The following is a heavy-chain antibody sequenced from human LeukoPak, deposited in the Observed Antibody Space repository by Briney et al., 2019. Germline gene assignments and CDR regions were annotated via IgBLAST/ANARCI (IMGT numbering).Heavy chain of an antibody. CDR1: GGSISSYY. J-gene: IGHJ2*01. CDR3: ARHHSSGWYAYWYFDL. V-gene: IGHV4-59*08. D-gene: IGHD6-19*01. CDR2: IYHSGST. Sequence: SETLSLTCTVSGGSISSYYWSWIRQPPGKGLEWIGYIYHSGSTNYNPSLKSRVTISVDTSKNQFSLKLSSVTAADTAVYYCARHHSSGWYAYWYFDLWGRGTLVTVSS.